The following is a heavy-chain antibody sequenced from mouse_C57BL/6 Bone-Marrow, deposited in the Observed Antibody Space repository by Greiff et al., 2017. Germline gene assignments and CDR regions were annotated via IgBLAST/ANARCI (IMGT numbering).Heavy chain of an antibody. CDR2: INPSSGYT. D-gene: IGHD1-1*01. CDR3: ARNYGSSYYFDY. Sequence: VQLHQSGAELARPGASVKMSCKASGYTFTSYTMHWVKQRPGQGLEWIGYINPSSGYTKYNQKFKDKATLTADKSSSTAYMQLSSLTSEDSAVYYCARNYGSSYYFDYWGQGTTLTVSS. J-gene: IGHJ2*01. CDR1: GYTFTSYT. V-gene: IGHV1-4*01.